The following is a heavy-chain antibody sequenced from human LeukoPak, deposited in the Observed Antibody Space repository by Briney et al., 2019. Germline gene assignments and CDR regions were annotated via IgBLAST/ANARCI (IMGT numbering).Heavy chain of an antibody. CDR1: GFTFDDYA. CDR2: ISWNSGSI. J-gene: IGHJ5*02. CDR3: AKDLVGATTA. D-gene: IGHD1-26*01. Sequence: AGGSLRLSCAASGFTFDDYAMHWVRQAPGKGLEWVSGISWNSGSIGYADSVKGRFTISRDNAKNSLYPQMNSLRAEDTALYYCAKDLVGATTAWGQGTLVTVSS. V-gene: IGHV3-9*01.